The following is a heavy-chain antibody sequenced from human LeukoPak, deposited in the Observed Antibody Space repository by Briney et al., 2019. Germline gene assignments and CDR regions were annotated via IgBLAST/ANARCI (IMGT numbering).Heavy chain of an antibody. CDR2: LYDTVST. CDR1: GVSISTSY. CDR3: ARHGAFLTRRVCSTTNCYVDGLQT. D-gene: IGHD2-2*01. V-gene: IGHV4-59*08. J-gene: IGHJ3*01. Sequence: SETLSLTCTVSGVSISTSYWSWIRQTPGTGLEWIGYLYDTVSTKYNPSLKRRVTISTDRSKNQLSLKLTSVTAADTAVYFCARHGAFLTRRVCSTTNCYVDGLQTWGQGIMVTVSS.